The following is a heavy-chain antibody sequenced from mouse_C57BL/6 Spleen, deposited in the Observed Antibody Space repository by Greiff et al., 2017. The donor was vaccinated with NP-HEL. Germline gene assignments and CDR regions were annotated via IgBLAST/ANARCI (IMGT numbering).Heavy chain of an antibody. Sequence: QVQLQQSGAELVKPGASVKLSCKASGYTFTSYWMHWVKQRPGQGLEWIGMIHPNSGSTNYNEKFKSKATLTVDKSSSTAYMQLSSLTSEDSAVYYCARGGMITTGYAMDYWGQGTSVTVSS. J-gene: IGHJ4*01. CDR3: ARGGMITTGYAMDY. CDR1: GYTFTSYW. V-gene: IGHV1-64*01. D-gene: IGHD2-4*01. CDR2: IHPNSGST.